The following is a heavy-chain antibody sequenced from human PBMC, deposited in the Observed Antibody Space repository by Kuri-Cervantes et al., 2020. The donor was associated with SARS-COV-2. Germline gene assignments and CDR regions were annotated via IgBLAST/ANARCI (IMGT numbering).Heavy chain of an antibody. CDR2: ISWNCGSI. V-gene: IGHV3-9*01. D-gene: IGHD2-2*01. CDR3: AQDIDTASVVVPAALNFDY. J-gene: IGHJ4*02. CDR1: GFTFDDYA. Sequence: CAAAGFTFDDYAIHWVRQAPGKGLEWGAGISWNCGSIGYADSVKGRFTISRDNAKNSLYLQMNSLRAEDTALYSCAQDIDTASVVVPAALNFDYWGQGTLVTVSS.